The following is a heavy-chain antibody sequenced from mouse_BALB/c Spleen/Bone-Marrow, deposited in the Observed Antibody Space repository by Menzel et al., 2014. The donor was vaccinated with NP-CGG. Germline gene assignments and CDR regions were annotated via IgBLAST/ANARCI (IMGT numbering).Heavy chain of an antibody. D-gene: IGHD3-2*01. J-gene: IGHJ3*01. CDR1: GYTFTSYD. CDR2: IYPGDGST. CDR3: ARSSDSSGCGFAY. V-gene: IGHV1S56*01. Sequence: VQLQQSGPELVKPGALVKVSCKASGYTFTSYDINWVKQRPGQGLEWIGWIYPGDGSTKYNEKFKGKATLTADKSSSTASMQLNSLTSENSAVYFCARSSDSSGCGFAYWGQGTLVTVSA.